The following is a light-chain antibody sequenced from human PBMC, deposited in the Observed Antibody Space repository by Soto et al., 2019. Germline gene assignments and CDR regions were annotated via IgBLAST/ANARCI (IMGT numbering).Light chain of an antibody. CDR1: QSVSSN. J-gene: IGKJ1*01. V-gene: IGKV3-15*01. CDR2: GAS. Sequence: EIVMTQSPATLSVSPGERATLSCRVSQSVSSNLAWYQQKPGQDPRLLIYGASTRATGIPARFSGSGSGTEFTLTTSSLQSQDVVVYYCQQYNNWPPMAFGLGTKVEIK. CDR3: QQYNNWPPMA.